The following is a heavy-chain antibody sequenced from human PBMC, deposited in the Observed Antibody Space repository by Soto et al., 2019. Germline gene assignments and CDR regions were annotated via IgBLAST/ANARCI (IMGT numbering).Heavy chain of an antibody. D-gene: IGHD6-6*01. Sequence: ASVKVSCKASGYTFTSYGISWVRQAPGQGLEWMGWISPYNGNTNYAQKLQGRVTMTTDTSTSTAYMELTSLRSDDTAVYYCARVQYSSSSGDNWFDPWGQGTLVTVSS. CDR1: GYTFTSYG. CDR2: ISPYNGNT. CDR3: ARVQYSSSSGDNWFDP. V-gene: IGHV1-18*01. J-gene: IGHJ5*02.